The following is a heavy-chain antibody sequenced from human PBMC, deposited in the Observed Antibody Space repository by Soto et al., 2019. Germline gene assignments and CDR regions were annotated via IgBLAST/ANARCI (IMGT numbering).Heavy chain of an antibody. CDR3: ARDPGTYYYDSAGYYPVGEEAYYRMDV. V-gene: IGHV1-69*01. D-gene: IGHD3-22*01. J-gene: IGHJ6*02. Sequence: QMQLVQSGAEVKKPGSSVKVSCKASGGTFSSYTIDWVRQAPGQGLEWMGGIIPMFGTANYAQKFQGRVTLTAYESTSTAYMELSSLRSEDTAVYYCARDPGTYYYDSAGYYPVGEEAYYRMDVWGQGTTVTVSS. CDR2: IIPMFGTA. CDR1: GGTFSSYT.